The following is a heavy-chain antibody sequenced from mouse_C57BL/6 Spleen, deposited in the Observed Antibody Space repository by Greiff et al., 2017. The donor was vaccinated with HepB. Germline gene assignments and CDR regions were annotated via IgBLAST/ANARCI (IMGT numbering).Heavy chain of an antibody. Sequence: QVQLQQPGAELVKPGASVKLSCKASGYTFTSYWMQWVKQRPGQGLEWIGEIDPSDSYTNYNQKFKGKATLTVDTSSSTAYMQLSSLTSEDSAVYYCARRDYYDAMDYWGQGTSVTVSS. CDR1: GYTFTSYW. D-gene: IGHD2-4*01. J-gene: IGHJ4*01. CDR2: IDPSDSYT. CDR3: ARRDYYDAMDY. V-gene: IGHV1-50*01.